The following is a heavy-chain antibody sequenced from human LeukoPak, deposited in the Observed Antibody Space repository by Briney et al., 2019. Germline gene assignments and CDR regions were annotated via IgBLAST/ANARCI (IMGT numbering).Heavy chain of an antibody. CDR3: ASMSIAARGYVRT. CDR1: GGSISSGSYY. CDR2: IYTSGST. V-gene: IGHV4-61*02. J-gene: IGHJ4*02. Sequence: SETLSLTCTVSGGSISSGSYYWSWIRQPAGKGLEWIGRIYTSGSTNYNPSLKSRVTISVDTSKNQFSLKLSSVTAADTAVYYCASMSIAARGYVRTWGQGTLVTVSS. D-gene: IGHD6-6*01.